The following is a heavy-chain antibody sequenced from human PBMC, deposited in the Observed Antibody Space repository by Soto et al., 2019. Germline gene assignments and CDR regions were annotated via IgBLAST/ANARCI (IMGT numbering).Heavy chain of an antibody. Sequence: PGGSVRLSCAASGFTFSSYSMNWVRQAPGKGLEWVSSISSSSSYIYYADSVKGRFTISRDNAKNSLYLQMNSLRAEDTAVYYCARSLGVYDYVWGSYRTYGMDVWGQGTTVTVSS. D-gene: IGHD3-16*02. V-gene: IGHV3-21*01. CDR1: GFTFSSYS. CDR3: ARSLGVYDYVWGSYRTYGMDV. J-gene: IGHJ6*02. CDR2: ISSSSSYI.